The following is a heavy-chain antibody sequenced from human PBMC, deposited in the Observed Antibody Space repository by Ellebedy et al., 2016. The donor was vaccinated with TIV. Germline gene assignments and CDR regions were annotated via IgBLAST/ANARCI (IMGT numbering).Heavy chain of an antibody. V-gene: IGHV4-38-2*02. CDR1: GYSISSGYY. D-gene: IGHD1-14*01. CDR3: ARLPAIAFDI. J-gene: IGHJ3*02. CDR2: IYHSGST. Sequence: SETLSLXXTVSGYSISSGYYWGWIRQPPGKGLEWIGSIYHSGSTYYNPSLKSRVTISVDTSKNQFSLKLSSVTAADTAVYYCARLPAIAFDIWGQGTMVTVSS.